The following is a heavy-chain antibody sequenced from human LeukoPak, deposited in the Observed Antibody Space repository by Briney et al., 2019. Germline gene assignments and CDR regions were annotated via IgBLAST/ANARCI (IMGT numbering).Heavy chain of an antibody. V-gene: IGHV4-4*07. J-gene: IGHJ4*02. CDR3: ARVPFYYYDSSGYVGYFDY. CDR1: GGSISSFN. D-gene: IGHD3-22*01. CDR2: VYTSGST. Sequence: SETLSLTCIVSGGSISSFNWSWIRQPAGKGLEWIGRVYTSGSTDYNPSLKSRVTMSVDTSKNQFSLKLSSVTAADKAVYYCARVPFYYYDSSGYVGYFDYWGQGTLVTVSS.